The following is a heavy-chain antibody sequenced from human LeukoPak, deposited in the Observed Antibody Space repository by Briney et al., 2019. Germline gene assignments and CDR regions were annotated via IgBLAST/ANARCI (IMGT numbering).Heavy chain of an antibody. CDR3: ASRHCSSTSCWEGY. CDR2: ISAYNGNT. J-gene: IGHJ4*02. V-gene: IGHV1-18*01. CDR1: GYTFTIYG. D-gene: IGHD2-2*01. Sequence: ASVKVSCKASGYTFTIYGISWVRQAPGQGLEWMGWISAYNGNTNYAQKLQGRVTMTTDTSTSTAYMELSSLRSDDTAVYYCASRHCSSTSCWEGYWGQGTLVTVSS.